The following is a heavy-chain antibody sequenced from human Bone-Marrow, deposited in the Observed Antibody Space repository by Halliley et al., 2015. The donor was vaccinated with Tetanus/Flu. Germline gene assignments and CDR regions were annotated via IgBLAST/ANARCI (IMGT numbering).Heavy chain of an antibody. V-gene: IGHV4-4*02. D-gene: IGHD5-12*01. Sequence: SLRLSCTVSGGSISSGDWWNWVRQVPGKGLEWIGEIYHSGTTNYNPSLRSRVSMSVDKTENQFSLRLASVTAADAAVYYCASLSSIDSGYEYYESIDYWGQGKLVTVSS. CDR3: ASLSSIDSGYEYYESIDY. CDR2: IYHSGTT. J-gene: IGHJ4*02. CDR1: GGSISSGDW.